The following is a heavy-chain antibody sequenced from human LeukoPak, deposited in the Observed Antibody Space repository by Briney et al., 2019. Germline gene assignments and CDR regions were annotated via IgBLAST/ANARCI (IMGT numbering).Heavy chain of an antibody. V-gene: IGHV1-18*01. CDR3: ARVSLDRGYSYYNWFDP. CDR1: GYTFISYG. J-gene: IGHJ5*02. D-gene: IGHD5-18*01. CDR2: ISTYNTNT. Sequence: GASVKVSCKASGYTFISYGISWVRQAPGQGLEWMGWISTYNTNTKYAQKFQGRVTMTTDTSTSTAYMELSSLRSEDTAVYYCARVSLDRGYSYYNWFDPWGQGTLVTVSS.